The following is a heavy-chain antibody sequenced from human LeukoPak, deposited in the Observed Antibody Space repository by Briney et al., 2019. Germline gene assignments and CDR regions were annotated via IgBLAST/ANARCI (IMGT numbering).Heavy chain of an antibody. J-gene: IGHJ6*03. D-gene: IGHD4-17*01. CDR1: GFTFSSYE. CDR3: ARVHRDYGDYEDYYYYMDV. Sequence: GGSLRLSCAASGFTFSSYEMNWVRQAPGKGLEWVSYISSSGSTIYYADSVKGRFTISRDNSKNTLYLQMNSLRAEDTAVYYCARVHRDYGDYEDYYYYMDVWGKGTTVTISS. CDR2: ISSSGSTI. V-gene: IGHV3-48*03.